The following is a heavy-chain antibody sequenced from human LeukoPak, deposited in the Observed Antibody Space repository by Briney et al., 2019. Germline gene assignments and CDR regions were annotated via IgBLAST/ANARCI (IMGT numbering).Heavy chain of an antibody. CDR1: GFTFSSHW. CDR3: ARLVDAFDI. J-gene: IGHJ3*02. D-gene: IGHD2-8*02. V-gene: IGHV3-7*01. CDR2: IKQGGREK. Sequence: GGSLRLSCAASGFTFSSHWMSWVRQAPGKGLEWVANIKQGGREKFYVVSVKGRFTISRDNAKNSLYLQMNSLRAEDTAVYYCARLVDAFDIWGQGTMVTVSS.